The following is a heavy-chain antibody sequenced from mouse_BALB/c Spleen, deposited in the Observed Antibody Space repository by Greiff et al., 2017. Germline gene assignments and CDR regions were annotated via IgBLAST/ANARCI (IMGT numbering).Heavy chain of an antibody. Sequence: EVKLQESGAELVRSGASVKLSCTASGFNIKDYYMHWVKQRPEQGLEWIGLLDPENGDTEYAPKFQGKATMTADTSSNTAYLQISSLTSEDTAVDYCNANDYFDYWGQGTTLTVSS. CDR1: GFNIKDYY. CDR2: LDPENGDT. CDR3: NANDYFDY. J-gene: IGHJ2*01. V-gene: IGHV14-4*02.